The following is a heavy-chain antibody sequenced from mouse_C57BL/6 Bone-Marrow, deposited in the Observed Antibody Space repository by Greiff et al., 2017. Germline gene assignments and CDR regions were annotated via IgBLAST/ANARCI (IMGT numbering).Heavy chain of an antibody. J-gene: IGHJ4*01. CDR3: ARGYAMDY. Sequence: QVQLQQSGAELARPGASVKMSCKASGYTFTSYTMPWVKQRPGQGLEWIGYINPSSGYTTYNQKFKNKATLTADKSSSTAYMQLSSLTSEDSAVYYCARGYAMDYWGQGTSVTVSS. V-gene: IGHV1-4*01. CDR1: GYTFTSYT. CDR2: INPSSGYT.